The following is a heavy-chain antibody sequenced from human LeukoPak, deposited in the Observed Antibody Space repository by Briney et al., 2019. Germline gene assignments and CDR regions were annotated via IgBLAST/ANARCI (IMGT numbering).Heavy chain of an antibody. V-gene: IGHV4-39*07. CDR3: AREGKINMVRGVIRYYYMDV. CDR2: IYYSGST. CDR1: GGSISSSSYY. J-gene: IGHJ6*03. D-gene: IGHD3-10*01. Sequence: SETLSLTCTVSGGSISSSSYYWGWIRQPPGKGLEWIGSIYYSGSTYYNPSLKSRVTISVGTSKNQFSLKLSSVTAADTAVDYCAREGKINMVRGVIRYYYMDVWGKGTMVTISS.